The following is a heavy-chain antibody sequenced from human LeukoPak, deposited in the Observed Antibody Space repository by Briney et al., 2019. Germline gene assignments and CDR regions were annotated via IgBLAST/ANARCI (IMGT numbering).Heavy chain of an antibody. D-gene: IGHD6-6*01. CDR3: ARVIAARREEYYYYYMDV. CDR2: MNPNSGNT. CDR1: GYTFTSYD. Sequence: ASVKVSCKASGYTFTSYDINWVRQATGQGLEWMGWMNPNSGNTGYAQKFQGRVTMTRNTSISTAYMELSSLRSKDTAVYYCARVIAARREEYYYYYMDVWGKGTTVTVSS. V-gene: IGHV1-8*01. J-gene: IGHJ6*03.